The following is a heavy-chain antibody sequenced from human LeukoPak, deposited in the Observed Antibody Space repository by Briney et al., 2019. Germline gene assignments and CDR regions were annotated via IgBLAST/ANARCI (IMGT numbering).Heavy chain of an antibody. D-gene: IGHD3-22*01. CDR3: AREGVYYYDSSGYYPL. CDR2: INAGNGNT. J-gene: IGHJ4*02. CDR1: GYTFTGYY. V-gene: IGHV1-2*02. Sequence: ASVKVSCKASGYTFTGYYMHWVRQAPGQGLEWMGWINAGNGNTKYSQEFQGRVTMTRDTSISTAYMELSRLRSDDTAVYYCAREGVYYYDSSGYYPLWGQGTLVTVSS.